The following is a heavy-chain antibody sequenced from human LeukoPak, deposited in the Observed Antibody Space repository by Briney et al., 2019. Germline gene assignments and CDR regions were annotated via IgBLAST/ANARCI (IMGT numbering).Heavy chain of an antibody. Sequence: SVKVSFKASGGTFSSYAISWVRQAPGQGLEWMGGIIPIFGTANYAQKFQGRVTITTDRSTSTAYMELSSLKSEDTAVYYCARAISDGFDYWGQGTLVTVSA. CDR1: GGTFSSYA. J-gene: IGHJ4*02. D-gene: IGHD3-3*01. CDR2: IIPIFGTA. CDR3: ARAISDGFDY. V-gene: IGHV1-69*05.